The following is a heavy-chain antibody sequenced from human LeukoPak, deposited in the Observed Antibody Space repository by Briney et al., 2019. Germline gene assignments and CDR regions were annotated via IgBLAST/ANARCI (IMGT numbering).Heavy chain of an antibody. Sequence: SETLSLTCTVSGGSISSSSYYWGWIRQPPGKGLEWIGSIYYSGSTYYNPSLKSRVTMSVDTSKNQFSLKLSSVTAADTAVYYCARRKVVGATSDWGQGTLVTVSS. CDR3: ARRKVVGATSD. CDR1: GGSISSSSYY. CDR2: IYYSGST. D-gene: IGHD1-26*01. V-gene: IGHV4-39*07. J-gene: IGHJ1*01.